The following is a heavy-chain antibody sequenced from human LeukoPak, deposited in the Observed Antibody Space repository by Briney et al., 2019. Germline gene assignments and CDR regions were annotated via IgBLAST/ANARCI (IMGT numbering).Heavy chain of an antibody. Sequence: SETLSLTCAVYGGSFSGYYWSWIRQPPGKGLEWIGEINHSGSTNYNPSLKSRVTISVDTSKNQFSLKLSSVTAADTAVYYCARLPPVRDAFDIWGQGTMVTVSS. J-gene: IGHJ3*02. V-gene: IGHV4-34*01. CDR3: ARLPPVRDAFDI. CDR1: GGSFSGYY. CDR2: INHSGST. D-gene: IGHD3-10*01.